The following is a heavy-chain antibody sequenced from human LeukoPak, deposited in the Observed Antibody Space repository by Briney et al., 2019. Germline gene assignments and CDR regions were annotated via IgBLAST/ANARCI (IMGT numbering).Heavy chain of an antibody. CDR2: ISYDGSNK. V-gene: IGHV3-30-3*01. J-gene: IGHJ4*02. D-gene: IGHD6-19*01. Sequence: GGSLRLSCAASGFTFSSYAMHWVRQAPGKGLEWVAVISYDGSNKYYADSVKGRFTISRDNSKNTLYLQMNSLRAEDTAVYYCARVQSSGWSGYFDYWGQGTLVTVSS. CDR1: GFTFSSYA. CDR3: ARVQSSGWSGYFDY.